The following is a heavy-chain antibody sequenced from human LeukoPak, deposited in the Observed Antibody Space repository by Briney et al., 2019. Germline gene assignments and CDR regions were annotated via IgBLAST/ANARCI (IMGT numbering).Heavy chain of an antibody. Sequence: SETLSLTCAVYGVSFSGYYWSWIRQPPGKGLHWIGEINHSGSTNYNPSLKSRVTISVDTSKNQFSLKLSSVTAADTAVYYCARRRGSGSYYGIDYWGQGTLVTVSS. J-gene: IGHJ4*02. V-gene: IGHV4-34*01. CDR3: ARRRGSGSYYGIDY. CDR2: INHSGST. CDR1: GVSFSGYY. D-gene: IGHD3-10*01.